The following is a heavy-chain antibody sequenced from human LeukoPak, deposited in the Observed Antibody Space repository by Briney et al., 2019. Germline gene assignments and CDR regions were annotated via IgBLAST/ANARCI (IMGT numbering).Heavy chain of an antibody. CDR2: INHSGST. J-gene: IGHJ4*02. D-gene: IGHD6-13*01. CDR3: ARVWQQLALY. Sequence: SETLSLTCAVYGGSFSGYYWSWIRQPPGKGLEWIGEINHSGSTNYNPSLKSRVTISVDTSKNQFSLKLSSVTAADTAVYYCARVWQQLALYWGQGTLVTVSS. V-gene: IGHV4-34*01. CDR1: GGSFSGYY.